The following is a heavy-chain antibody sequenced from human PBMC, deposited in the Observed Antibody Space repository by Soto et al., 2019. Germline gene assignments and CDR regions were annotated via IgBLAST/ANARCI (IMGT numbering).Heavy chain of an antibody. CDR2: IDGSGGRT. CDR1: GFTFSSYA. D-gene: IGHD6-13*01. Sequence: GGSLILSCLTSGFTFSSYAMSWVRQAPGRGLEWVSAIDGSGGRTYYADSVKGRFAVSRDNSKNTLYLQMNSPRAEDTAVYYCARDKQQLANYYYYYYMDVWGKGTTVTVSS. J-gene: IGHJ6*03. CDR3: ARDKQQLANYYYYYYMDV. V-gene: IGHV3-23*01.